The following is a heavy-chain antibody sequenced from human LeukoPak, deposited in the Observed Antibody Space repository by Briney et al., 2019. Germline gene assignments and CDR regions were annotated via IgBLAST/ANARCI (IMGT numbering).Heavy chain of an antibody. Sequence: GGSLRLSCPASGFKFSSYWMYWVRQGPGKGLVWVSRINGDGSSTSYADSVKGRFTISRDNAGNTVYVQLNSLRAEDTAAYYCARGRYDSSGFHDALDVWGQGTMVTVSP. CDR3: ARGRYDSSGFHDALDV. J-gene: IGHJ3*01. CDR2: INGDGSST. D-gene: IGHD3-22*01. V-gene: IGHV3-74*01. CDR1: GFKFSSYW.